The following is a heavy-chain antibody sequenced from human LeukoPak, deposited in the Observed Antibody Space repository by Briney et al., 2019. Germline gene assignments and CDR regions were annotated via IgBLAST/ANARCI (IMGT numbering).Heavy chain of an antibody. D-gene: IGHD3-3*01. CDR2: ISGSGGST. CDR1: GFTFSSYA. CDR3: AYLITIFGVVPWFDP. Sequence: GGSLRLSCAASGFTFSSYAMSWVRQAPGKGLEWVSAISGSGGSTYYADSVKGRFTISRDNSKNTLYLQMNSLGAEDTAVYYCAYLITIFGVVPWFDPWGQGTLVTVSS. V-gene: IGHV3-23*01. J-gene: IGHJ5*02.